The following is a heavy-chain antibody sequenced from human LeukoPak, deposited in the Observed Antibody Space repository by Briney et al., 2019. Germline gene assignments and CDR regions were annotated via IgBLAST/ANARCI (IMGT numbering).Heavy chain of an antibody. CDR1: GFTFSSYG. D-gene: IGHD5-18*01. Sequence: PGGSLRLSCAASGFTFSSYGMSWVRQTPGKGLEWVSGICGSGGTIYYADSVKGRFTISRDNAKNSLYLQMNSLRAEDTAVYYCARGRAMVPVTWFDPWGQGTLVTVSS. CDR3: ARGRAMVPVTWFDP. J-gene: IGHJ5*02. V-gene: IGHV3-48*01. CDR2: ICGSGGTI.